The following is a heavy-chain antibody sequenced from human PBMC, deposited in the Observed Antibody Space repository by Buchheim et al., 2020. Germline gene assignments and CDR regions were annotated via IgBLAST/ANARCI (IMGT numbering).Heavy chain of an antibody. CDR3: ASYDFWSGRYFDY. J-gene: IGHJ4*02. V-gene: IGHV4-59*01. CDR1: GASISVYY. CDR2: IYYSGST. D-gene: IGHD3-3*01. Sequence: QVQLQESGPGLVKPSETLSLTCTVSGASISVYYWSWIRQPPGKGLECIGYIYYSGSTNYNPSLKSRVTILVDTSKNQFSLKLSSVTAADTAVYYCASYDFWSGRYFDYWGQGTL.